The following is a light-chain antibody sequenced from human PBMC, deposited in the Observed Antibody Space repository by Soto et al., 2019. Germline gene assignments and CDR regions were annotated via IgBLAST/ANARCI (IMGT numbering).Light chain of an antibody. CDR1: QGISSW. J-gene: IGKJ1*01. CDR2: AAS. Sequence: DIQMTQSPSSVSASVGDRVTITCRASQGISSWLAWYQHKPGKAPKLLIYAASSLQSGVPSRFSSSGSGTEFTRTISILQPEDFATYYCQQANTFPWTFGQGTMLEIK. V-gene: IGKV1-12*01. CDR3: QQANTFPWT.